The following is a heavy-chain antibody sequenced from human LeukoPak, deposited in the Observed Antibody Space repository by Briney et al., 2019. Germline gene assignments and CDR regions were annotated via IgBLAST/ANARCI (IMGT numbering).Heavy chain of an antibody. V-gene: IGHV3-74*01. CDR2: INGDGTST. Sequence: PGGSLRLSCAASGVTFSSYWMHWVRQAPGKGLVWVSRINGDGTSTDYADSVKGRFSISRDNARSPLYLQMNSLRSEDTAVYYCAEEPHADYSDHTDSFDIWGQGRMVTVSS. CDR3: AEEPHADYSDHTDSFDI. CDR1: GVTFSSYW. D-gene: IGHD4-17*01. J-gene: IGHJ3*02.